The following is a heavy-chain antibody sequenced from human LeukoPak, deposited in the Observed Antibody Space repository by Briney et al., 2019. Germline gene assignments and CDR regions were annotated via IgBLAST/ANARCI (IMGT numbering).Heavy chain of an antibody. CDR1: GGSISSGGYY. CDR2: IYYSGST. CDR3: ARDSYYYDSSGRQGNAFDI. J-gene: IGHJ3*02. V-gene: IGHV4-31*03. D-gene: IGHD3-22*01. Sequence: SQTLSLTCTVSGGSISSGGYYWSWIRQHPGKGLEWIGYIYYSGSTYYNPSLKSRVTISVDTSKNQFSLKLSSVTAADTAVYYCARDSYYYDSSGRQGNAFDIWGQGTMVTVSS.